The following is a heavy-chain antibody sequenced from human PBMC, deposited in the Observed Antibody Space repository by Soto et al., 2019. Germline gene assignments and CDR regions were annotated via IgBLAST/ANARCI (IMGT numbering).Heavy chain of an antibody. Sequence: QVQLQESGPGLVKPSETLSLTCTVSGDSFSNYYWSWIRQPPGKGLEWIGYIYYSGSTNYNPSLKSGVTISVDTSKNQFSLRLSSVTAADTAVYYCARRYGGNLDYWGQGTLVTVSS. CDR2: IYYSGST. V-gene: IGHV4-59*08. CDR1: GDSFSNYY. J-gene: IGHJ4*02. D-gene: IGHD5-18*01. CDR3: ARRYGGNLDY.